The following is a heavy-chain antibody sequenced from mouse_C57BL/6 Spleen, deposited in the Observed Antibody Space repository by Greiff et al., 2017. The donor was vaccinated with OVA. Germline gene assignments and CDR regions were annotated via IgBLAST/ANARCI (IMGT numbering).Heavy chain of an antibody. J-gene: IGHJ2*01. CDR3: ARRLLYALDY. V-gene: IGHV1-50*01. D-gene: IGHD2-10*01. Sequence: VQLQQPGAELVKPGASVKLSCKASGYTFTSYWMQWVKQRPGQGLEWIGEIDPSDSYTNYNQKFKGKATLTVDTSSSTAYMQLSSLTSEDSAVYYCARRLLYALDYWGQGTTLTVSS. CDR1: GYTFTSYW. CDR2: IDPSDSYT.